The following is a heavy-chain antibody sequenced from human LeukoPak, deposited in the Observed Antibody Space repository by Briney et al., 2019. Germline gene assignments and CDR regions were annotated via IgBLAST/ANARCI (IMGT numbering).Heavy chain of an antibody. CDR1: GFTFSTYW. CDR2: IKQDGSEK. V-gene: IGHV3-7*01. J-gene: IGHJ4*02. D-gene: IGHD6-19*01. CDR3: ARAYSSGWYTDY. Sequence: GGSLRLSCAASGFTFSTYWMTWVRQAPGKGLEWVGNIKQDGSEKYYVDSVKGRFTISRDNAKNSLYLQMNSLRAEDTAVYYCARAYSSGWYTDYWGQGTQVTVSS.